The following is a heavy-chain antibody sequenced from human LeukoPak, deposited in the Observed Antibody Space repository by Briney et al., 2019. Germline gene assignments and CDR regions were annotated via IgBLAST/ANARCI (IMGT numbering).Heavy chain of an antibody. J-gene: IGHJ4*02. CDR2: IIPIFGTA. D-gene: IGHD2-15*01. CDR1: GGSFSSEA. V-gene: IGHV1-69*05. Sequence: GSSVTVSCKAFGGSFSSEAISWVRQAPGQGLEWMGGIIPIFGTANYAQKFQGRVTITTDESTSTAYMEVSSLRSEDTAVHYCGRKAGDCGGGSCYSIDYWGQGTLVTVSS. CDR3: GRKAGDCGGGSCYSIDY.